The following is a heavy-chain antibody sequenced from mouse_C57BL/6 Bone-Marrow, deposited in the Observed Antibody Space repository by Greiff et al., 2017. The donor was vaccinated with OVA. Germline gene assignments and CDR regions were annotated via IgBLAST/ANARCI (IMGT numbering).Heavy chain of an antibody. D-gene: IGHD1-1*01. CDR1: GFTFSDYY. Sequence: DVHLVESGGGLVQPGGSLKLSCAASGFTFSDYYMYWVRQTPEKRLEWVAYLSNGGGSTYYPDTVKGRFTISRDTAKNTLYLQLCRLKSEDTAMYYCARASTVVAFYWYFDVWGTGTTVTVSS. V-gene: IGHV5-12*01. CDR2: LSNGGGST. CDR3: ARASTVVAFYWYFDV. J-gene: IGHJ1*03.